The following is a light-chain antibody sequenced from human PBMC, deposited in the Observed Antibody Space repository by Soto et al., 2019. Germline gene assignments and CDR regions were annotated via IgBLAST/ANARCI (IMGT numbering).Light chain of an antibody. J-gene: IGKJ5*01. V-gene: IGKV3-11*01. Sequence: EIVLTQSPATLSLSPGERATLSCRASPSVGNYLAWYQQKPGQAPRLLIYDASNRAPGIPARFSGSGSGTDFTLTISSLEPEDFAVCCCQQRIDVPGTFGQGTRLEIK. CDR3: QQRIDVPGT. CDR1: PSVGNY. CDR2: DAS.